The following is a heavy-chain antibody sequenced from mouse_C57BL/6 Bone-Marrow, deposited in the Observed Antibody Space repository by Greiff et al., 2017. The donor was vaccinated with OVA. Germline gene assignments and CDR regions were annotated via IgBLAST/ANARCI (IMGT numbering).Heavy chain of an antibody. CDR3: ARRDYYGSPHYYAMDY. Sequence: QVQLKQSGPELVKPGASVKISCKASGYAFSSSWMNWVKQRPGKGLEWIGRIYPGDGDTNYNGKFKGKATLTADKSSSTAYMQLSSLTSEDSAVYFCARRDYYGSPHYYAMDYWGQGTSVTVSS. J-gene: IGHJ4*01. CDR2: IYPGDGDT. V-gene: IGHV1-82*01. D-gene: IGHD1-1*01. CDR1: GYAFSSSW.